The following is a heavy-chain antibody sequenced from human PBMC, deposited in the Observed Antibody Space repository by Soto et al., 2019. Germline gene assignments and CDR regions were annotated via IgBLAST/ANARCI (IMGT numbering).Heavy chain of an antibody. CDR2: IYTSGST. CDR3: ARACSSNSCYDVFDY. D-gene: IGHD2-2*01. CDR1: GGSISSYY. V-gene: IGHV4-4*07. Sequence: SETLSLTCTVSGGSISSYYWSWIRQPAGKGLEWIGRIYTSGSTNYNPSLKSRVTMSVDTSKNQFSLKLGSVTAADTAVYYCARACSSNSCYDVFDYWGQGTLVTVSS. J-gene: IGHJ4*02.